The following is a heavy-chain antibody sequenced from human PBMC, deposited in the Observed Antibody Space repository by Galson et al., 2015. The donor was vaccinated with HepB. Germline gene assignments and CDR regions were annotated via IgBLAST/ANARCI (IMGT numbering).Heavy chain of an antibody. Sequence: SLRLSCAASGFTFSSYGMHWVRQAPGKGLEWVAVISYDGSNKYYADSVKGRFTISRDNSKNTLYLQMNSLRAEDTAVYYCAKAPKYSKWLAIDYWGQGTLVTVSS. V-gene: IGHV3-30*18. D-gene: IGHD6-19*01. CDR1: GFTFSSYG. CDR3: AKAPKYSKWLAIDY. J-gene: IGHJ4*02. CDR2: ISYDGSNK.